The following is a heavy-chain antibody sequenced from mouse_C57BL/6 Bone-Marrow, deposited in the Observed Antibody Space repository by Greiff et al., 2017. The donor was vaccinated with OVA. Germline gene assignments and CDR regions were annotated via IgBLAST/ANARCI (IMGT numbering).Heavy chain of an antibody. D-gene: IGHD1-1*01. CDR3: ARGNVGSSLYAMDD. V-gene: IGHV14-3*01. CDR1: GFNINNTY. CDR2: IDPANDNT. J-gene: IGHJ4*01. Sequence: VQLQQSVAELVRPGASVKLSCTASGFNINNTYMHWVKQRPEQGLEWIGRIDPANDNTKYAPKFQGKATMTADTSSNTAYLKRSSLSSEDTAPDCCARGNVGSSLYAMDDWGQGTSGTVSS.